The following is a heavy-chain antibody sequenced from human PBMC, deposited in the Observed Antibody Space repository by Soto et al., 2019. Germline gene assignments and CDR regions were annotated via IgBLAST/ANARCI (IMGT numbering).Heavy chain of an antibody. CDR3: ARDWYFYGSGSPNHVDV. J-gene: IGHJ6*02. V-gene: IGHV1-18*01. D-gene: IGHD3-10*01. Sequence: QVPLVQSGDEMRKPGASVKVSCQASGYTFSNYGITWVRQAPGQGLEWMGWISAHNGNSKYAQSLQGRLTLTTDTSTSTADMELRSLRADDTAVYYCARDWYFYGSGSPNHVDVWGQGTTVSVSS. CDR2: ISAHNGNS. CDR1: GYTFSNYG.